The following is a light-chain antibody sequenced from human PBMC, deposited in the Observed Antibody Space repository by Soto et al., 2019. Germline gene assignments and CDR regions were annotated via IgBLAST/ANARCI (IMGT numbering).Light chain of an antibody. CDR3: QLFNSYPIT. CDR1: QDIRGA. V-gene: IGKV1-13*02. J-gene: IGKJ5*01. CDR2: DVS. Sequence: AIQLTQSPSSLSASVGDRVTITCRASQDIRGALAWYQQKPGKAPKILIYDVSTLESGVPSRFSGSSSGTDFTLTISSLQPVLFATYYCQLFNSYPITFDQETRLAIK.